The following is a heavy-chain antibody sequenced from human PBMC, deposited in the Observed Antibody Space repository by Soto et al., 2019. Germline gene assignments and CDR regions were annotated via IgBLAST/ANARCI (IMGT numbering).Heavy chain of an antibody. CDR2: INIDGSRT. D-gene: IGHD3-10*01. J-gene: IGHJ4*02. Sequence: EVQLVESGGGLVQPGGPLRLSCVASGFTFISYGMHWVRQAPGKGLVWVSRINIDGSRTTYADSVKCRFTISRDNAKNTLYLQMNSLRAEDTAVYYCARGGRSGSSQYDFDSWGQGTLVTVSS. CDR1: GFTFISYG. V-gene: IGHV3-74*01. CDR3: ARGGRSGSSQYDFDS.